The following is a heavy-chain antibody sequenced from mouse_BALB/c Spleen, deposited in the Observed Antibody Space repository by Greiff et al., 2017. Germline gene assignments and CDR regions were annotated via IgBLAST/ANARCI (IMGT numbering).Heavy chain of an antibody. CDR1: GFTFSDYY. Sequence: EVKLVESGGGLVKPGGSLILTCAATGFTFSDYYMYWVRQTPDKRLEWVATISDGGSYTYYPDSVKGRFTISRDNAKNNLYLQMSSLKSEDTAMYYRARDWGLVENFFDYWGEGTTLTDSS. V-gene: IGHV5-4*02. CDR2: ISDGGSYT. J-gene: IGHJ2*01. D-gene: IGHD1-3*01. CDR3: ARDWGLVENFFDY.